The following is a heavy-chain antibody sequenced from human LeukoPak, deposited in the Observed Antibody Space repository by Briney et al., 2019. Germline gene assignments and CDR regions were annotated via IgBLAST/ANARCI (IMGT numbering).Heavy chain of an antibody. V-gene: IGHV3-21*01. Sequence: GGSLRLSCAASGFTFSSYSMNWVRQAPGKGLEWVSSISSSSSYIYYADSAKGRFTISRDNAKNSLYLQMNSLRAEDTAVYYCARIYSSSWYYFDYWGQGTLVTVSS. CDR1: GFTFSSYS. CDR2: ISSSSSYI. J-gene: IGHJ4*02. CDR3: ARIYSSSWYYFDY. D-gene: IGHD6-13*01.